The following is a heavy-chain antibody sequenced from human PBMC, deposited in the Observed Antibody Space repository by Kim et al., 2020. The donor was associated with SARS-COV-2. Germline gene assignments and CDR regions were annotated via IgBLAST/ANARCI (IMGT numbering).Heavy chain of an antibody. Sequence: GGSLRLSCAASSFRFSTYGMHWVRQAPGKGLEWVAVISYDAVDEMYADSVKGRFTISRDNSNNTLYLQMNGLRSEDTARYYCARDKSGYRKGYRGIYGMAVWGQGAAVTVPS. J-gene: IGHJ6*01. CDR1: SFRFSTYG. D-gene: IGHD5-18*01. CDR2: ISYDAVDE. V-gene: IGHV3-30*03. CDR3: ARDKSGYRKGYRGIYGMAV.